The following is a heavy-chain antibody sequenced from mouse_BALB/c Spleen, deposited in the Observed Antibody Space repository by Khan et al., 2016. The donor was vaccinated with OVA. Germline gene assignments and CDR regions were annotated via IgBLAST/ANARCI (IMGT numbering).Heavy chain of an antibody. D-gene: IGHD2-4*01. CDR1: GFTFSSFG. CDR2: ISSGSATI. CDR3: ASTMITTWYIDF. Sequence: EVELVESGGGLVQPGGSRRLSCAASGFTFSSFGMHWVRQAPEKGLEWVAYISSGSATIYYADTVQGRFTISRDNPTNTLFLQMTSLRSEDTAIYYCASTMITTWYIDFWGTGTTVTVSS. V-gene: IGHV5-17*02. J-gene: IGHJ1*03.